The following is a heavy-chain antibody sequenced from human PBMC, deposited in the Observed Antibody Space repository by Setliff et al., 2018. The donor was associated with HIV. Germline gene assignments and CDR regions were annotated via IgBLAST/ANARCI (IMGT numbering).Heavy chain of an antibody. V-gene: IGHV4-34*01. CDR1: GGSISNYY. Sequence: SETLSLTCTVSGGSISNYYLSWIRQPPGKGLEWIGEINHDRTTNYNPSLKSRVTISVDTSKNQFSLTLNSVTAADTAVYYCARGSRQLNIFGVVFKTNYYFMDVWGKGTAVTVSS. CDR2: INHDRTT. J-gene: IGHJ6*03. CDR3: ARGSRQLNIFGVVFKTNYYFMDV. D-gene: IGHD3-3*02.